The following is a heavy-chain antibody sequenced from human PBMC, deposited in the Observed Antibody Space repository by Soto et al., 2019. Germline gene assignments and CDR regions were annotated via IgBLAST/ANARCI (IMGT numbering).Heavy chain of an antibody. Sequence: SETVSLTCAVYGGSFSGYYWSWIRQPPGKGLEWIGEINHSGSTNYNPSLKSRVTISVDTSKNQFSLKLSSVTAADTAVYYCARVGRSYYMDVWGKGTTVTVSS. CDR3: ARVGRSYYMDV. CDR2: INHSGST. CDR1: GGSFSGYY. V-gene: IGHV4-34*01. J-gene: IGHJ6*03.